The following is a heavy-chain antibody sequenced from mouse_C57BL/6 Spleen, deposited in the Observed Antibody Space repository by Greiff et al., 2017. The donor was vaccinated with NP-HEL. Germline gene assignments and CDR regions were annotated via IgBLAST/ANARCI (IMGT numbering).Heavy chain of an antibody. CDR3: ARSGNPNWYFDV. J-gene: IGHJ1*03. D-gene: IGHD3-1*01. Sequence: QVQLKQSGPELVKPGASVKISCKASGYAFSSSWMNWVKQRPGKGLEWIGRIYPGDGDTNYNGKFKGKATLTADKSSSTAYMQLSSLTSEDSAVYFCARSGNPNWYFDVWGTGTTVTVSS. CDR2: IYPGDGDT. V-gene: IGHV1-82*01. CDR1: GYAFSSSW.